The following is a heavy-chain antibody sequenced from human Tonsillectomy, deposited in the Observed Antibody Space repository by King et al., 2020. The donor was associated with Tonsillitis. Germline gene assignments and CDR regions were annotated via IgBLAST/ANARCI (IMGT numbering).Heavy chain of an antibody. CDR3: AREGFLGYCTNGVCYTNWYFDL. Sequence: QLQESGPGLVKPSETLSLTCTVSGGSISSYYWSWIRQPAGKGLEWIGRIYTSGSTNYSPSLKSRVTMSVDTSKNQFSLKLSSVTAADTAVYYCAREGFLGYCTNGVCYTNWYFDLWGRGTLVTVSS. D-gene: IGHD2-8*01. CDR2: IYTSGST. J-gene: IGHJ2*01. V-gene: IGHV4-4*07. CDR1: GGSISSYY.